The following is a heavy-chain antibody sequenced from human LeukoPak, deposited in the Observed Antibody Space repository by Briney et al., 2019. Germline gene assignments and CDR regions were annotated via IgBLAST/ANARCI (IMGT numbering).Heavy chain of an antibody. J-gene: IGHJ5*02. V-gene: IGHV1-2*02. D-gene: IGHD2-2*01. CDR1: GYTFTDYN. Sequence: GASVKVSCKPSGYTFTDYNIFWVRQAPGQGLEWMGWINPNSVDTDYAQKFQGRVTMTRDTSISTAYMEVSSLTSDDTAVYYCAGDGAISVGFDPWGQGTLVTVSS. CDR3: AGDGAISVGFDP. CDR2: INPNSVDT.